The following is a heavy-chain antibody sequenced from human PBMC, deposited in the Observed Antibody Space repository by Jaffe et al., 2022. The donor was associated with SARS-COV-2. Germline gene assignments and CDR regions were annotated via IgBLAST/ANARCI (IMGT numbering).Heavy chain of an antibody. Sequence: EVQLVESGGGLVQPGGSLRLSCAASGFTFSSYEMNWVRQAPGKGLEWVSYISSSGSTIYYADSVKGRFTISRDNAKNSLYLQMNSLRAEDTAVYYCARVEGSGWEGGYFDLWGRGTLVTVSS. V-gene: IGHV3-48*03. CDR1: GFTFSSYE. J-gene: IGHJ2*01. CDR3: ARVEGSGWEGGYFDL. D-gene: IGHD6-19*01. CDR2: ISSSGSTI.